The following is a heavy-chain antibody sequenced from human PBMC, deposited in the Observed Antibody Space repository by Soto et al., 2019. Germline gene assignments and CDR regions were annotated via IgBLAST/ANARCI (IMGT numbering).Heavy chain of an antibody. D-gene: IGHD2-15*01. V-gene: IGHV1-18*01. Sequence: QVQLMQSGAEVKKPGASVKVSCKASGYTFTNYGIGWVQQAPGQGLEWMGWISPYNGNTNYAQNFQGRVTLTTDTSLTTAYMELRSMRTDDTAVYYCATGGVHCSGGSCTDNRFDPWGQGTLVTVSS. CDR1: GYTFTNYG. CDR2: ISPYNGNT. J-gene: IGHJ5*02. CDR3: ATGGVHCSGGSCTDNRFDP.